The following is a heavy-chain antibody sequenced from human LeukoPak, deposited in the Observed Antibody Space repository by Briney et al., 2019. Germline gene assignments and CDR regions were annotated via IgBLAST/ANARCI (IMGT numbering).Heavy chain of an antibody. CDR3: ARVIVGATTFWFDP. CDR2: IYYSGST. CDR1: GGSISSTNYY. D-gene: IGHD1-26*01. V-gene: IGHV4-39*07. J-gene: IGHJ5*02. Sequence: SETLSLTCTVSGGSISSTNYYWGWIRQPPGKGLEWIGSIYYSGSTYYNPSLKSRVTISVDTSKNQFSLKLSSVTAADTAVYYCARVIVGATTFWFDPWGQGTLVTVSS.